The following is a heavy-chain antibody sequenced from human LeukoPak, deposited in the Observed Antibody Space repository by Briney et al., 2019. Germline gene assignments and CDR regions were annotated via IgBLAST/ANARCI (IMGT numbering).Heavy chain of an antibody. V-gene: IGHV1-18*01. J-gene: IGHJ3*02. CDR3: ARGLVGATTNLDI. CDR1: GYTFTSYG. CDR2: ISAYNGNT. Sequence: GASVKVSCKGSGYTFTSYGISWVRQAPGQGLEWMGRISAYNGNTNYAQKLQGRVNMTTDTFTSTAYMELRSLRSDDTAVYYCARGLVGATTNLDIWGQGTMVTVSS. D-gene: IGHD1-26*01.